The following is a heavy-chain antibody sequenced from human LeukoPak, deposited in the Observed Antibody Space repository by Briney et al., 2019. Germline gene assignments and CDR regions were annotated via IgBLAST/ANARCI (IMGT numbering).Heavy chain of an antibody. CDR3: ARDLDVKTGGFDY. CDR2: ISYDGSNK. V-gene: IGHV3-30-3*01. CDR1: GLTFSSYA. J-gene: IGHJ4*02. D-gene: IGHD3-16*01. Sequence: GGSLRLSCAASGLTFSSYAMHWVRQAPGKGLEWVAVISYDGSNKYYADSVKGRITISRDNAKNSLYLQMNSLRAEDTAVYYCARDLDVKTGGFDYWGQGTLVTVSS.